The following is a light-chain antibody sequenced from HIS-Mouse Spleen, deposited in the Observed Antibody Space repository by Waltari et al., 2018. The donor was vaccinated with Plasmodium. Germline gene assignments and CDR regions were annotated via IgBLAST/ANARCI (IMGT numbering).Light chain of an antibody. V-gene: IGKV1-39*01. J-gene: IGKJ1*01. CDR3: QQSYSTWT. Sequence: IQMTQSQSPVLASVGERVTITCRASQRIRSYLNWYQQKAGKAPKLLIYAASSLQSGVPSRFSGSGSGTDFTLTISSLQPEDFATYYCQQSYSTWTFGQGTKVEIK. CDR2: AAS. CDR1: QRIRSY.